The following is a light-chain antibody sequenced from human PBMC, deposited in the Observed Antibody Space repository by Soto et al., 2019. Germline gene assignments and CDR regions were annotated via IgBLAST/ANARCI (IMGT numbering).Light chain of an antibody. V-gene: IGKV1-5*01. CDR2: DAS. Sequence: DIQMTQSPSTLSASVGDRVTITCRASQSISSWLAWYQQKPGKAPKLLIYDASSLESGVPSRFSGSGSGTEFTLTISSLQPDDFATYYCQQYNSLPCTFGQGTKLEIK. CDR1: QSISSW. J-gene: IGKJ2*02. CDR3: QQYNSLPCT.